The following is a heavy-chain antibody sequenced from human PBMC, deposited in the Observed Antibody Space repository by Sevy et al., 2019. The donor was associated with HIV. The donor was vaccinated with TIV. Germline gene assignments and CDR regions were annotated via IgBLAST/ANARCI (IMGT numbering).Heavy chain of an antibody. CDR1: GGSISSGGYY. CDR3: VRADYVWGSYRLDY. V-gene: IGHV4-31*03. Sequence: SETLSLTCTVSGGSISSGGYYWSWIRQHPGKGLEWIGYIYYSGSTYYNPSLKSRVTISVDTSKNQFSLKLSSVTAADTAVYYCVRADYVWGSYRLDYWGQGTLVIVSS. D-gene: IGHD3-16*02. CDR2: IYYSGST. J-gene: IGHJ4*02.